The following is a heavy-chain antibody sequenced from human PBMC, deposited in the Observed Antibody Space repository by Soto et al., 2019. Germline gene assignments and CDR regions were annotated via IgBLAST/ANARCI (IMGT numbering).Heavy chain of an antibody. Sequence: GGSLRLSCAASGFSFSDYDFHWVRKVPGEGLEWVSALGAADDPYYLASVKGRFSVSRDNAQKSLYLQMNNLRVGDTAVYYCARAYLGKLPRRADYYYAMDVWGRGTTVTVSS. CDR3: ARAYLGKLPRRADYYYAMDV. CDR2: LGAADDP. V-gene: IGHV3-13*05. CDR1: GFSFSDYD. D-gene: IGHD3-10*01. J-gene: IGHJ6*02.